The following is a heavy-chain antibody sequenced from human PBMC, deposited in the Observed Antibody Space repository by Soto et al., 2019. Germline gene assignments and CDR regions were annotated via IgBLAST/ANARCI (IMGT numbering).Heavy chain of an antibody. J-gene: IGHJ3*02. D-gene: IGHD5-12*01. V-gene: IGHV3-48*03. CDR2: ISRSSTIT. Sequence: PGGSLRLSCAASGFTFSSYEMDWVRQAPGKGLEWVAHISRSSTITYYGDSVKGRFTISRDNADNSLYLQMNSLRAEDTAVYYCTKEKAVIHSGYDAFDIWGRGTMVTVSS. CDR3: TKEKAVIHSGYDAFDI. CDR1: GFTFSSYE.